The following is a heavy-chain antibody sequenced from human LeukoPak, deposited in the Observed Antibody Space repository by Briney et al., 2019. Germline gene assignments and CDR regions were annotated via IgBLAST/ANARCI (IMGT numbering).Heavy chain of an antibody. J-gene: IGHJ4*02. Sequence: GGSLRLSCAASGFTFSSYAMSWVRRAPGKGLEWVSAISGSGGSTYYADSVKGRFTISRDNSKNTLYLQMNSLRAEDTAVYYCAKGYSSGWFVSYYIDYWGQGTLVTVSS. CDR1: GFTFSSYA. CDR2: ISGSGGST. V-gene: IGHV3-23*01. CDR3: AKGYSSGWFVSYYIDY. D-gene: IGHD6-19*01.